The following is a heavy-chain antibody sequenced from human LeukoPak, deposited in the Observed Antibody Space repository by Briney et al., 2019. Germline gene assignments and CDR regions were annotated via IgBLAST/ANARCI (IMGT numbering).Heavy chain of an antibody. CDR1: GFTFSNAW. CDR2: IYSGGST. Sequence: GGSLRLSCAASGFTFSNAWMNWVRQAPGKGLEWVSVIYSGGSTYYADSVKGRFTISRDNSKNTLYLQMNSLRAEDTAVYYCARDLVAGTGNYWGQGTLVTVSS. D-gene: IGHD6-19*01. J-gene: IGHJ4*02. CDR3: ARDLVAGTGNY. V-gene: IGHV3-53*01.